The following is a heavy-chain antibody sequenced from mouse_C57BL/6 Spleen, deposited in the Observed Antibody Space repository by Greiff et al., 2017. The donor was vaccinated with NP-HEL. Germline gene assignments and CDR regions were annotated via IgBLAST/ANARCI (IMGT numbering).Heavy chain of an antibody. D-gene: IGHD1-1*01. CDR3: ARGDYYGAMDY. Sequence: EVNVVESGGGLVKPGGSLKLSCAASGFTFSDYGMHWVRQAPEKGLEWVAYISSGSSTIYYADTVKGRFTISRDNAKNTLFLQMTSLRSEDTAMYYCARGDYYGAMDYWGQGTSVTVSS. V-gene: IGHV5-17*01. J-gene: IGHJ4*01. CDR2: ISSGSSTI. CDR1: GFTFSDYG.